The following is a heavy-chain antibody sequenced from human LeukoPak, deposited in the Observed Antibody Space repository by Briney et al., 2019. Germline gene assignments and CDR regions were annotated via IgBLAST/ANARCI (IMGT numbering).Heavy chain of an antibody. CDR2: ISWNSGSI. V-gene: IGHV3-9*01. Sequence: GGSLRLSCAASGFTFDDYAMHWVRQAPGKGLEWVSGISWNSGSIGYADSVKGRFTVSRDNAKNSLYLQMNSLRAGDTALYYCAKDYSGSYKTEFDYWGQGTLVTVSS. D-gene: IGHD1-26*01. CDR3: AKDYSGSYKTEFDY. J-gene: IGHJ4*02. CDR1: GFTFDDYA.